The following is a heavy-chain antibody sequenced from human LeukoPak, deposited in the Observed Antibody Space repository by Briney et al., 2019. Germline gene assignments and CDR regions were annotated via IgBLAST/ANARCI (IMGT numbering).Heavy chain of an antibody. V-gene: IGHV3-23*01. CDR1: GFPFSRYA. J-gene: IGHJ6*02. CDR3: AKGGTESYHYYGMDV. CDR2: SSGSGGIT. D-gene: IGHD1-26*01. Sequence: GSLSLSCEASGFPFSRYAMIWVRQAPGKGLEWVSGSSGSGGITSYADSVKGRFTIPRDNSKNTLYLQMKSLRAEDTALYYCAKGGTESYHYYGMDVWGQGTTVTVSS.